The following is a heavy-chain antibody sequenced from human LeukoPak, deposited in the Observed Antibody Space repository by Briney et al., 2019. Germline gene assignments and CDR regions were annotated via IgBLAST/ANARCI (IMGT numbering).Heavy chain of an antibody. J-gene: IGHJ4*02. CDR2: IYHSGST. Sequence: PSETLSLTCAVSGYSISSGYYWGWIRQPPRKGLEWIASIYHSGSTYYNPSLKSRVTISVDTSKNQFSLKLSSVTAADTAVYYCARDLEYSSSSSSAAFDYWGQGTLVTVSS. CDR1: GYSISSGYY. V-gene: IGHV4-38-2*01. D-gene: IGHD6-6*01. CDR3: ARDLEYSSSSSSAAFDY.